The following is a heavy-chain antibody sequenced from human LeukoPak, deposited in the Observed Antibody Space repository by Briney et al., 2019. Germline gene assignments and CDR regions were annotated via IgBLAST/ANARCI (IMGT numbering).Heavy chain of an antibody. J-gene: IGHJ4*02. D-gene: IGHD3-10*01. CDR2: VYHGGST. CDR3: ARGEEHGSGTVQFDY. V-gene: IGHV4-4*02. Sequence: SETLSLTCAVSGGSISSSNWWSWVRQPPGKGLEWIGEVYHGGSTNFNPSLKSRVTISVDRSKNQFSLRLSSVTAADTAAYYCARGEEHGSGTVQFDYWGQGTLVTVSS. CDR1: GGSISSSNW.